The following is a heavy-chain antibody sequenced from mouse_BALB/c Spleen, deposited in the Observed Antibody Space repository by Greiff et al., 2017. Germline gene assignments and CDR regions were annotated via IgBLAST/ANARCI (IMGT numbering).Heavy chain of an antibody. D-gene: IGHD1-1*01. J-gene: IGHJ4*01. Sequence: VQLVESGPGLVAPSQSLSITCTVSGFSLTSYGVHWVRQPPGKGLEWLGVIWAGGSTNYNSALMSRLSISKDNSKSQVFLKMNSLQTDDTAMYYCAIDYYGSRGYAMDYWGQGTSVTVSS. CDR1: GFSLTSYG. CDR3: AIDYYGSRGYAMDY. V-gene: IGHV2-9*02. CDR2: IWAGGST.